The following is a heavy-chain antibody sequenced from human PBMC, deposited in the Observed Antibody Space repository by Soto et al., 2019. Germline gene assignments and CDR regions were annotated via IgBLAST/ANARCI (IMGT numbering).Heavy chain of an antibody. CDR1: GYTFTGYY. V-gene: IGHV1-2*02. CDR3: AKGGAIVAAGTRVYLYNAMDV. D-gene: IGHD1-26*01. CDR2: INPNSGDT. Sequence: ASVKVSCKASGYTFTGYYVHWVRQAPGQGLEWMGWINPNSGDTYLAQRFQGRVTMNRDTSIGTAYMELRGLTSDDTAEYYCAKGGAIVAAGTRVYLYNAMDVWGQGTTV. J-gene: IGHJ6*02.